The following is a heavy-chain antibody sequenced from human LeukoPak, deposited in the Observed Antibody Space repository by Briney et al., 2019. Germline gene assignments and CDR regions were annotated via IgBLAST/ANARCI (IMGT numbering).Heavy chain of an antibody. J-gene: IGHJ4*02. V-gene: IGHV3-30*04. CDR2: ISYDGSNK. CDR1: GFTFSSYA. D-gene: IGHD3-9*01. CDR3: ARDISPLGDILTGPYFDY. Sequence: PGGSLRLSCAASGFTFSSYAMHWVRQAPGKGLEWVAVISYDGSNKYYADSVKGRFTISRDNSKDTLYLQMNSLRAEDTAVYYCARDISPLGDILTGPYFDYWGQGTLVTVSS.